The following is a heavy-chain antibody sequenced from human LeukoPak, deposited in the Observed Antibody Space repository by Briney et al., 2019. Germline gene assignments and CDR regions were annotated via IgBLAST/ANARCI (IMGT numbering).Heavy chain of an antibody. D-gene: IGHD5-18*01. CDR1: GFRFSDHH. CDR2: ISSSGSTI. V-gene: IGHV3-11*01. J-gene: IGHJ4*02. CDR3: ASTTTAMHV. Sequence: GGSLRLSCAASGFRFSDHHMEWVRQAPGKGLEWVSYISSSGSTIYYADSVKGRFTISRDNAKNSLYLQMNSLRAEDTAVYYCASTTTAMHVWGQGTLVTVSS.